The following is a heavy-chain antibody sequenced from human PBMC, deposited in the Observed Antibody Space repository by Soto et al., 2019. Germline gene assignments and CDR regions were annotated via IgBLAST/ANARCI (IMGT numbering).Heavy chain of an antibody. J-gene: IGHJ4*02. CDR2: ISYDGSKK. CDR3: TRDRCSGTSCYFRY. Sequence: VGSLRLSCAASGFNLSSSAMNWVRQAPGKGLEWLSVISYDGSKKYYADSVKGRFTISRDDSKNTLYLQMHSLRADDTAVYYCTRDRCSGTSCYFRYWGQGTLVTVSS. CDR1: GFNLSSSA. V-gene: IGHV3-30-3*01. D-gene: IGHD2-2*01.